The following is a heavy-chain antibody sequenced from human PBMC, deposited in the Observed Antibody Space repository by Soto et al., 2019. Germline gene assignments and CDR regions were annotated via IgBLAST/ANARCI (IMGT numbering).Heavy chain of an antibody. CDR3: ATGAYLGYVTGFDY. D-gene: IGHD2-8*02. V-gene: IGHV1-24*01. J-gene: IGHJ4*02. Sequence: GASVKVYCKVSGYTLTELSMHWVRQAHGKGLEWMGGFDPEDGETIYAQKFQGRVTMTEDTSTDTAYMELSSLRSEDTAVYYCATGAYLGYVTGFDYWGQGTLVTVSS. CDR2: FDPEDGET. CDR1: GYTLTELS.